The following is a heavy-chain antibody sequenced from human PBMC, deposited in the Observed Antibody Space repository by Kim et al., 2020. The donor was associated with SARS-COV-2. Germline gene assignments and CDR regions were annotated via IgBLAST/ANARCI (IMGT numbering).Heavy chain of an antibody. J-gene: IGHJ4*02. D-gene: IGHD2-15*01. V-gene: IGHV4-59*01. CDR2: S. CDR3: ARDRIGNFDY. Sequence: SNNNPSLKSRVTISVDTSKNQFCLTLSTVTAADTAVYYCARDRIGNFDYWGQGTLVNVSS.